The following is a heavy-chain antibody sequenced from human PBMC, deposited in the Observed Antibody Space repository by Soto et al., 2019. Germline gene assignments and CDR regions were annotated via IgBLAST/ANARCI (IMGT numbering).Heavy chain of an antibody. CDR2: IDPSDSYT. CDR3: ARLRWNYDILTGYYPFDP. CDR1: GYSFTSHW. J-gene: IGHJ5*02. V-gene: IGHV5-10-1*01. Sequence: PGESLKISCKGSGYSFTSHWISWVRQMPGKGLEWMGRIDPSDSYTNYSPSFQGHVTISADKSISTAYLQWSSLKASDTAMYYCARLRWNYDILTGYYPFDPWGQGTLVTVSS. D-gene: IGHD3-9*01.